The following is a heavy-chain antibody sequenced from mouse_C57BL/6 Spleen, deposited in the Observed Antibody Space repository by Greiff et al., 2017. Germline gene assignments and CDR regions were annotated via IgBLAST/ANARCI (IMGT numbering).Heavy chain of an antibody. CDR2: IYPRSGNT. Sequence: QVQLKESGAELARPGASVKLSCKASGYTFTSYGISWVKQRTGQGLEWIGEIYPRSGNTYYNEKFKGKATLTADKSSSTAYMELRSLTSEDSAVYFCARGNYDYDWFAYWGQGTLVTVSA. J-gene: IGHJ3*01. V-gene: IGHV1-81*01. D-gene: IGHD2-4*01. CDR3: ARGNYDYDWFAY. CDR1: GYTFTSYG.